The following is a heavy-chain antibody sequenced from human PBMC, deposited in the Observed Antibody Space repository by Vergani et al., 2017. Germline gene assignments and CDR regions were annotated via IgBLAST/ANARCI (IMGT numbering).Heavy chain of an antibody. CDR3: APEGDSSGYYFDY. CDR1: GFTFSSYG. Sequence: QVQLVESGGGVVQPGRSLRLSCAASGFTFSSYGMHWVRQAPGKGLGWVAVISYDGSNKYYADSVKGRFTISRDNSKNTLYLQMNSLRAEDTAVYYCAPEGDSSGYYFDYWGQGTLVTVSS. J-gene: IGHJ4*02. V-gene: IGHV3-30*03. CDR2: ISYDGSNK. D-gene: IGHD3-22*01.